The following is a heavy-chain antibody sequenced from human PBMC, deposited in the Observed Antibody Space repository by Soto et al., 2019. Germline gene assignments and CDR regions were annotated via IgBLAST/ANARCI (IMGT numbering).Heavy chain of an antibody. CDR3: ARGRRYCTTTSCYHTALFQYGMEV. D-gene: IGHD2-2*01. CDR1: VYSVTNYD. V-gene: IGHV1-8*01. CDR2: INPDSDNT. J-gene: IGHJ6*01. Sequence: ASVXVSFKTCVYSVTNYDINFVLQASGQGLEWMGWINPDSDNTGYAQKFQGRVTMTRETSISTAYMELNSLRSEDTAVYYCARGRRYCTTTSCYHTALFQYGMEVSGQGTT.